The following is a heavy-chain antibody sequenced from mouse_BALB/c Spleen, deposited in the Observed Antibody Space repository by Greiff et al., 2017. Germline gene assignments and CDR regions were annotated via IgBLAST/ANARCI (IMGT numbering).Heavy chain of an antibody. D-gene: IGHD2-3*01. CDR1: GFTFSSYA. CDR2: ISSGGSYT. CDR3: ARQDYDGYYPLAY. V-gene: IGHV5-9-3*01. J-gene: IGHJ2*01. Sequence: EVMLVESGGGLVKPGGSLKLSCAASGFTFSSYAMSWVRQTPEKRLEWVATISSGGSYTYYPDSVKGRFTISRDNAKNTLYLQMSSLRSEDTAMYYCARQDYDGYYPLAYWGQGTTLTVSS.